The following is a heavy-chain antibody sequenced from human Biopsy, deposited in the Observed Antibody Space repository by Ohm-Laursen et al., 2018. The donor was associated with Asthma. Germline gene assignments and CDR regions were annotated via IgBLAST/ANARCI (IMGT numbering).Heavy chain of an antibody. D-gene: IGHD5-24*01. J-gene: IGHJ4*02. Sequence: SLRLSCAASGFTFSSYGMHWVRQAPGKGLEWVAVIWYDGSNKYYADSVKGRFTISRDNSKNTLYLQMNSLRAEDTAVYYCAEESRRDGYNRRNYYFDYWGQGTLVTVSS. CDR2: IWYDGSNK. V-gene: IGHV3-33*06. CDR1: GFTFSSYG. CDR3: AEESRRDGYNRRNYYFDY.